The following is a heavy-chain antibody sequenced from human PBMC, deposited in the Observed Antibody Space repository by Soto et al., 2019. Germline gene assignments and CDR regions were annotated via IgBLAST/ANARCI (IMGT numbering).Heavy chain of an antibody. Sequence: ESLLLSCAASGLTFNNYVVTWVRQAPGKGLEWVSAISGSGVSTFYTDSVKGRFTISRDNSKNTLYLQMNNLRAEDTAVYYCAKGGSGYSSAFDYWGQGTQVTVSS. CDR3: AKGGSGYSSAFDY. V-gene: IGHV3-23*01. J-gene: IGHJ4*02. CDR2: ISGSGVST. CDR1: GLTFNNYV. D-gene: IGHD3-22*01.